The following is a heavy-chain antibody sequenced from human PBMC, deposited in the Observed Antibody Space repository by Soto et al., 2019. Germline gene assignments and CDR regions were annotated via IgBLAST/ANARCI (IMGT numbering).Heavy chain of an antibody. CDR1: GDSISSYY. CDR2: IYFRGTT. CDR3: ARMNYYDTSGYPFDY. Sequence: SETLSLTCTVSGDSISSYYWSWIRQPPGKGLEWIGYIYFRGTTNYNPSLKSRVTMSADTSKNQFSLKLNSVTAADTAVYYCARMNYYDTSGYPFDYWGQGMMVTVS. V-gene: IGHV4-59*01. D-gene: IGHD3-22*01. J-gene: IGHJ4*02.